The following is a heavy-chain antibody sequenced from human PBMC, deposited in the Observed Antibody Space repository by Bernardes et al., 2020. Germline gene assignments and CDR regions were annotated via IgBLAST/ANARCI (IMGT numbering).Heavy chain of an antibody. D-gene: IGHD2-15*01. CDR1: GFTVSSKY. V-gene: IGHV3-53*01. J-gene: IGHJ3*02. CDR3: ARELVGIAATGAFDI. CDR2: IYSVAST. Sequence: GGALILSCAASGFTVSSKYMSWVRQAPGKGLEWVSVIYSVASTNYADSVKGRFTISRDNSKNTLYLRMNSLRAEDTAVYYCARELVGIAATGAFDIWGQGTMVTVSS.